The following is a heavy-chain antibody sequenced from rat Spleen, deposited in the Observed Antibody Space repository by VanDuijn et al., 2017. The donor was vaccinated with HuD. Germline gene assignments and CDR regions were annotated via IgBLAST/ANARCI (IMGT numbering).Heavy chain of an antibody. CDR2: IWGDGST. Sequence: QVQLKESGPGLVQSSQTLSLTCNVSGFSLISYAVNWVRQPPGKGLEWMGGIWGDGSTNYNSALKSRLSISRDTSKSQVFLKMSSLQTEDTATYYCARAGSAAISLGNWFAYWGQGTLVTVSS. V-gene: IGHV2-13*01. CDR3: ARAGSAAISLGNWFAY. J-gene: IGHJ3*01. D-gene: IGHD1-2*01. CDR1: GFSLISYA.